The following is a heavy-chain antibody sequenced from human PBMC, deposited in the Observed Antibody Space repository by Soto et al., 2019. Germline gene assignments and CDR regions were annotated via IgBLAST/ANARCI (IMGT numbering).Heavy chain of an antibody. CDR2: ISGSVGST. D-gene: IGHD6-13*01. J-gene: IGHJ4*02. CDR1: GFTFSSYA. CDR3: AQSFRGAAAGNYFAY. V-gene: IGHV3-23*01. Sequence: SGGSLRLSCAASGFTFSSYAMSWVRQAPGKGLEWVSAISGSVGSTYYADSVKGRFTISRDNSKNTLYLQMNSLRAEDTAVYYCAQSFRGAAAGNYFAYWGQGTMVTVSS.